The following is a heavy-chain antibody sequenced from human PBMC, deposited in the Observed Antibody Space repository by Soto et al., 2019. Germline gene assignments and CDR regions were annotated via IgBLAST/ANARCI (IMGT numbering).Heavy chain of an antibody. J-gene: IGHJ4*02. V-gene: IGHV1-3*01. CDR1: GYTFTGYY. D-gene: IGHD4-17*01. CDR3: ARDGGDYGLIYDY. Sequence: GASVKVSCKASGYTFTGYYMHWVRQAPGQRLEWMGWINAGNGNTKYSQKFQGRVTITRDTSASTAYMELSSLRSEDTAVYYCARDGGDYGLIYDYWGQGTLVTVSS. CDR2: INAGNGNT.